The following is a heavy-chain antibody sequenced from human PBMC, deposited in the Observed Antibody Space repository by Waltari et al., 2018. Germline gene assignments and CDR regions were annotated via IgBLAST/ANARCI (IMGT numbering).Heavy chain of an antibody. J-gene: IGHJ4*02. Sequence: QVQLQESGPGLVKPSETLSLTCTVSGGSVSSGSYYRSWIRQPPGKGLEWMGIIHPGDSDTRYSPSFQGQVTSSADKSISTAYLQWSSLKASDTAMYYCARRPVGTTFDYWGQGTLVTVSS. CDR1: GGSVSSGSYY. CDR2: IHPGDSDT. V-gene: IGHV4-61*03. CDR3: ARRPVGTTFDY.